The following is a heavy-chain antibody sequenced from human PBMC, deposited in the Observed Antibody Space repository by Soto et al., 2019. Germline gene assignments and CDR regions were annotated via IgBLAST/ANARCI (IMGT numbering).Heavy chain of an antibody. D-gene: IGHD5-18*01. CDR2: ISYSGST. Sequence: QVQLQESGPGLVKPSQTLSLTCTVSGGSISSGNYYWSWIRQPPGKGLEWIGFISYSGSTYYILSLKRRFTISVDTSKNQFSLNLTFVTAADTAVYYCATMGTPATGLYYFDYWGQGTLVTVSS. CDR3: ATMGTPATGLYYFDY. J-gene: IGHJ4*02. CDR1: GGSISSGNYY. V-gene: IGHV4-30-4*01.